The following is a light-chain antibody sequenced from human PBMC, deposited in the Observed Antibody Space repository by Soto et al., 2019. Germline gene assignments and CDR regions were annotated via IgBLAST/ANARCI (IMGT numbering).Light chain of an antibody. CDR2: HTS. V-gene: IGKV3-11*01. CDR3: HQRQSWPRT. CDR1: QTFNSR. J-gene: IGKJ1*01. Sequence: IVLTQSPGTLSLSPGERATLSCRASQTFNSRLAWYQHKPGQAPRLLIYHTSNRATGIPARFSGSGSGTDFTLTISSLEPEDFAVYYCHQRQSWPRTFGQGTKVDIK.